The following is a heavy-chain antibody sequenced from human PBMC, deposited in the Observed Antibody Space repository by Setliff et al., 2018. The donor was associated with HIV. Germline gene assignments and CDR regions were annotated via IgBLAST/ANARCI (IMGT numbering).Heavy chain of an antibody. CDR2: INPKSGVA. J-gene: IGHJ5*02. D-gene: IGHD5-12*01. CDR3: ARAHFLVAMTRNWFDP. V-gene: IGHV1-2*06. Sequence: ASVKVSCKASGYTFVDYYIHGVRQVPGKGLEWIGRINPKSGVADYLKKFQGRVTMTTDTSTNTAHMELIRPRFDDTAVYYCARAHFLVAMTRNWFDPWGQGTLVTVSS. CDR1: GYTFVDYY.